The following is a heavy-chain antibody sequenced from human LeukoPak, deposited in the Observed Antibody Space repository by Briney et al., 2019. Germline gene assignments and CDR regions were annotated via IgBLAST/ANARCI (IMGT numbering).Heavy chain of an antibody. J-gene: IGHJ3*02. Sequence: WGSLRLSCAASGFTFSNHCLHWVCQAPGKGLVWVSRINGDGTSTIYADSVKGRFTISRENAKSTVSVQMNSLRPEDRAVYYCARTGSGGDLDIWGEGTIVPVSS. D-gene: IGHD2-15*01. V-gene: IGHV3-74*01. CDR3: ARTGSGGDLDI. CDR1: GFTFSNHC. CDR2: INGDGTST.